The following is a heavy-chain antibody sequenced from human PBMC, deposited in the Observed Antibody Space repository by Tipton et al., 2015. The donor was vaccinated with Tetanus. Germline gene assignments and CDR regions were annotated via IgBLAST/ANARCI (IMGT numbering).Heavy chain of an antibody. J-gene: IGHJ6*02. CDR1: GGSLRSGDHY. Sequence: LRLSCTVSGGSLRSGDHYWSWIRQHPGEGLEWIGYISNSGSTYYNPSLKSRVTISVDTSQKQISLKVNSVTAADTAVYYCARDRGVRGGYYYYHGMDVWGQGTTVTVSS. V-gene: IGHV4-31*02. CDR2: ISNSGST. D-gene: IGHD3-10*01. CDR3: ARDRGVRGGYYYYHGMDV.